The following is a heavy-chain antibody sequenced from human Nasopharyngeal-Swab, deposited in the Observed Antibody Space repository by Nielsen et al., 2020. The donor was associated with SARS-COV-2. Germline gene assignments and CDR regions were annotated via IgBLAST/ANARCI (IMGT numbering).Heavy chain of an antibody. V-gene: IGHV4-59*01. D-gene: IGHD3-22*01. CDR2: IYYSGST. CDR3: ARYGSTYYYDSSGYTQGVYFQH. CDR1: GFTFSMYW. J-gene: IGHJ1*01. Sequence: ESLKISCAASGFTFSMYWMSWIRQPPGKGLEWIGYIYYSGSTNYNPSLKSRVTISVDTSKNQFSLKLSSVTAADTAVYYCARYGSTYYYDSSGYTQGVYFQHWGQGTLVTVSS.